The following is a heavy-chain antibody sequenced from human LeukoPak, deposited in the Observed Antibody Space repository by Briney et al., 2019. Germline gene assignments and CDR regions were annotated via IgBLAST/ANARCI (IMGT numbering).Heavy chain of an antibody. D-gene: IGHD2-15*01. J-gene: IGHJ1*01. CDR2: INAGNGNT. Sequence: ASVKVSCKASGYTFTGYYMHWVRQAPGQRLEWMGWINAGNGNTKYSQKFQGRVTITRDTSASTAYMELSRLRSDDTAVYYCARDKEYCSGNRCYSVGFQHWGQGTLVTVSS. V-gene: IGHV1/OR15-3*02. CDR3: ARDKEYCSGNRCYSVGFQH. CDR1: GYTFTGYY.